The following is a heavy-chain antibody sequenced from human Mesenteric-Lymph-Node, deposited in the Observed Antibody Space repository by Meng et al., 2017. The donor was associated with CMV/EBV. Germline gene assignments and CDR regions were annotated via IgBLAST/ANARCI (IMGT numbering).Heavy chain of an antibody. CDR1: GGSISSSSYY. CDR3: ARDSRGGWFDP. V-gene: IGHV4-39*07. CDR2: IYYSGST. D-gene: IGHD3-10*01. Sequence: SETLSLTCTVSGGSISSSSYYWGWIRQPPGKGLAWIGSIYYSGSTYYNPSLKSRVTISVDTTKNQFSLKLSSVTAADTAVYYCARDSRGGWFDPWGQGTMVTVSS. J-gene: IGHJ5*02.